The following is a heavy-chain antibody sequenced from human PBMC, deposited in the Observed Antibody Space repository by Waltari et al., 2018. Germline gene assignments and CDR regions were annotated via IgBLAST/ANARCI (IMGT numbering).Heavy chain of an antibody. CDR3: ARDTPGDGIDR. CDR1: GFTFSDYW. CDR2: VNSGVTDS. Sequence: EVQLVESGGGLAQPGGSLSLSCAASGFTFSDYWMHWVRQVPGKGLPLVSHVNSGVTDSTYADSVKGRFTISRDNAKNTLYLQMNSLGVEDTAVYYCARDTPGDGIDRWGQGTLVTVSP. D-gene: IGHD2-21*01. J-gene: IGHJ5*02. V-gene: IGHV3-74*01.